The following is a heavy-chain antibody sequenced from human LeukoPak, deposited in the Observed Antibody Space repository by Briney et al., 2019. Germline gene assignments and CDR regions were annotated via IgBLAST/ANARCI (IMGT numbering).Heavy chain of an antibody. CDR2: IYPGDSDT. Sequence: GESLKISCKGSGYSFTSYWIGWVRQMPGKGLEWMGIIYPGDSDTRYSPSFQGQVTISADKSISTAYLQWSSLKAPDTAMYYCARQATYYDILTGYPYFDYWGQGTLVTVSS. CDR1: GYSFTSYW. D-gene: IGHD3-9*01. J-gene: IGHJ4*02. CDR3: ARQATYYDILTGYPYFDY. V-gene: IGHV5-51*01.